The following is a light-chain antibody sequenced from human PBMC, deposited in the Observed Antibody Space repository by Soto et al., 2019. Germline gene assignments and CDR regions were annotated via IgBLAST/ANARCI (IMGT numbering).Light chain of an antibody. Sequence: EIVLTQSPATLSLSPGERATLSCRASQSVSSYLAWYQQKPGQAPRLLIYDASNRATGIPARFSGSGSGTDFTLTISSLEPEDFAVYYCQKYNYLWAFGQGTRVEIK. CDR1: QSVSSY. J-gene: IGKJ1*01. CDR3: QKYNYLWA. V-gene: IGKV3-11*01. CDR2: DAS.